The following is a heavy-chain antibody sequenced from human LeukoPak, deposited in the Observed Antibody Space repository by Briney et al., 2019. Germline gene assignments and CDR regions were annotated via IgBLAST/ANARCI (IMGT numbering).Heavy chain of an antibody. CDR3: ARILFNSGYDS. V-gene: IGHV1-2*02. D-gene: IGHD4-23*01. CDR1: GYTFTGAY. CDR2: INPNSGET. Sequence: ASVKVSCKASGYTFTGAYMHWVRQAPGQGLEWVGWINPNSGETKFAPKFQGRVTMTRDTSLSTAFMDLGGLRSDDTAVYYCARILFNSGYDSWGQGSLVTVSS. J-gene: IGHJ5*01.